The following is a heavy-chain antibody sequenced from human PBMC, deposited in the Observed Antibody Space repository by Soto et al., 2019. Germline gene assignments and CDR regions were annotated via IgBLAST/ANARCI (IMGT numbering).Heavy chain of an antibody. CDR1: GFSLSTSGVG. J-gene: IGHJ4*02. D-gene: IGHD6-25*01. CDR2: IYWDDAK. Sequence: QITLKEAGPTLVKPTQTLTLTCTFSGFSLSTSGVGVGWIRQPPGKALEWLGVIYWDDAKEYSPSLKNRLTISKDSSKNQVVLTMTNMGPMDTGTYYCARRGPADSPLDYWGQGTLVTVSS. V-gene: IGHV2-5*02. CDR3: ARRGPADSPLDY.